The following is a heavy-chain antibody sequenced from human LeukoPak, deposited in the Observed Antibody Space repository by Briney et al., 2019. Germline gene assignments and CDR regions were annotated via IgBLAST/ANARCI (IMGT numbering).Heavy chain of an antibody. CDR1: GITFSSYA. CDR2: ISNSGTIV. Sequence: GGSLRLSCAASGITFSSYAMSWVRQAPGKGLEWVSFISNSGTIVYYAESVKGRFTISRDNAKNSLYLQMNSLRVEDTAVYYCGRGHWGLDYWGQGTLVTVS. CDR3: GRGHWGLDY. V-gene: IGHV3-48*04. J-gene: IGHJ4*02. D-gene: IGHD7-27*01.